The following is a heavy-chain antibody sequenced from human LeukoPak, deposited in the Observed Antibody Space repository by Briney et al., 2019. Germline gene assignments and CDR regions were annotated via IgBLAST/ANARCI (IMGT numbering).Heavy chain of an antibody. D-gene: IGHD2-2*02. V-gene: IGHV3-74*01. CDR1: GFAFNTYW. Sequence: PGGSLRLSCVASGFAFNTYWMHWVRQAPGKGLVWVSRINGDGSSTSYADSAKGRFTISRDNAKNTLYLQMNSLSTEDTAVYSCARDLQYTLIWSDPWGQGTLVTVSS. J-gene: IGHJ5*02. CDR2: INGDGSST. CDR3: ARDLQYTLIWSDP.